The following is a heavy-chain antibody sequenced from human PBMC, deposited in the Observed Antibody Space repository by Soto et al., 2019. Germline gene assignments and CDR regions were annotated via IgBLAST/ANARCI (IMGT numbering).Heavy chain of an antibody. V-gene: IGHV1-46*01. CDR1: GYTFTSYY. CDR3: ARGRYCSGGSCYSPSWFDP. D-gene: IGHD2-15*01. Sequence: ASVKVSCKASGYTFTSYYMHWVRQAPGQGLEWMGIINPSGGSTSYAQKFQGRVTMTRDTSTSTVYMELSSLRSEDTAVYYRARGRYCSGGSCYSPSWFDPWGQGTLVTVSS. J-gene: IGHJ5*02. CDR2: INPSGGST.